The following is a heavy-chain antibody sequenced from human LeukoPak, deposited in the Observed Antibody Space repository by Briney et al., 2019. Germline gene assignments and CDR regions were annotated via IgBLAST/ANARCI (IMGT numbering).Heavy chain of an antibody. CDR1: GFTFSSYA. J-gene: IGHJ4*02. Sequence: GGSLRLSCAASGFTFSSYAMHWVRQAPGKGLEWVAVISYDGSNKYYADSVKGRFTISRDNSKNTLYLQMNSLRAEGTAVYYCAVMPSSSWYYFDYWGQGTLVTVSS. CDR2: ISYDGSNK. CDR3: AVMPSSSWYYFDY. D-gene: IGHD6-13*01. V-gene: IGHV3-30-3*01.